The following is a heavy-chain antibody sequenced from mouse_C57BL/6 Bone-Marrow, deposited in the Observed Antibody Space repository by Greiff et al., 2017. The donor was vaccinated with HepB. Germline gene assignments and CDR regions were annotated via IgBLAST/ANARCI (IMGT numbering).Heavy chain of an antibody. D-gene: IGHD1-1*01. CDR1: GFSLSTFGMG. Sequence: QVTLKESGPGILQPSQTLSLTCSFSGFSLSTFGMGVGWIRQPSGKGLEWLAHIWWDDDKYYNPALKSRLTISKDTSKNQVFLKIANVDTADTATYYCARNYYGSSHWYFDVWGTGTTVTVSS. CDR3: ARNYYGSSHWYFDV. V-gene: IGHV8-8*01. CDR2: IWWDDDK. J-gene: IGHJ1*03.